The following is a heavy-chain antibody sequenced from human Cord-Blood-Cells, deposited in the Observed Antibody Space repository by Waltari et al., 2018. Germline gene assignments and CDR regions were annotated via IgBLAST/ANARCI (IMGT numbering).Heavy chain of an antibody. J-gene: IGHJ4*02. CDR2: IYHSGST. CDR1: GYSISSGYY. CDR3: ARDDLGQQVFDY. Sequence: QVQLQESGPGLVKPSETLSLTCAVSGYSISSGYYWGWIRQPPGTGLEWIGSIYHSGSTYYNPSLKSRVTISVDTSKNQFSLKLSSVTAADTAVYYCARDDLGQQVFDYWGQGTLVTVSS. V-gene: IGHV4-38-2*02. D-gene: IGHD6-13*01.